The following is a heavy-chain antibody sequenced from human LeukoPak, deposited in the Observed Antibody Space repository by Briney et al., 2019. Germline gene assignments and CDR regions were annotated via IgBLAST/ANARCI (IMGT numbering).Heavy chain of an antibody. Sequence: GGSLRLSCAASGFTFSDNYMSWIRQAPGKGLEWVSYISSSGSIYYADSVKGRFTISRDNAKNSLYLQMNSLRAEDTAVYYCARDWRDSSGKFPNDAFDIWGQGTMVTISS. J-gene: IGHJ3*02. CDR2: ISSSGSI. D-gene: IGHD3-22*01. CDR3: ARDWRDSSGKFPNDAFDI. CDR1: GFTFSDNY. V-gene: IGHV3-11*04.